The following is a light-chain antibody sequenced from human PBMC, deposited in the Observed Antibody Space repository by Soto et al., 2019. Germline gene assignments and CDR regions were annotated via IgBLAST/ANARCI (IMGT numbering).Light chain of an antibody. CDR3: QYYGSTRNT. J-gene: IGKJ5*01. Sequence: EIVLTQSPDTLCLSPGERATLSCRASESVTSSHIAWYQQKPGQAPRLLIYSASSRATGIPDRFSGSGSGTDFTLTISTLEPGDFAVYYCQYYGSTRNTFGQGTRLEIK. V-gene: IGKV3-20*01. CDR2: SAS. CDR1: ESVTSSH.